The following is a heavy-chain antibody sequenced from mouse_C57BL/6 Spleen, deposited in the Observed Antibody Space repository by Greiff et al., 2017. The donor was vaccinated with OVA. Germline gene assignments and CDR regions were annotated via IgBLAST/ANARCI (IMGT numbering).Heavy chain of an antibody. J-gene: IGHJ3*01. D-gene: IGHD1-1*01. Sequence: EVQLQESGGDLVKPGGSLKLSCAASGFTFSSYGMSWVRQTPDKRLEWVATISSGGSYTYYPDSVKGRFTISRDNAKNTLYLQMSSLKSEDTSMYYCARQIYYYGSSQSRFAYWGQGTLVTVSA. V-gene: IGHV5-6*01. CDR2: ISSGGSYT. CDR1: GFTFSSYG. CDR3: ARQIYYYGSSQSRFAY.